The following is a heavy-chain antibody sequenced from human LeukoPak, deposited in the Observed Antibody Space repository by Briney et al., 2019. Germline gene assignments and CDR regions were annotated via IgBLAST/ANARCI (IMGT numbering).Heavy chain of an antibody. CDR2: IYYSGSP. J-gene: IGHJ6*03. D-gene: IGHD3-3*01. CDR1: GGSISSSSYY. CDR3: ARVEWSGYYMDV. V-gene: IGHV4-61*05. Sequence: SETLSLTCTVSGGSISSSSYYWGWIRQPPGKGLEWIGYIYYSGSPNYNPSLKSRVTISVDTSKNHFSLKLSSVTAADTAVYYCARVEWSGYYMDVWGKGTTVTVSS.